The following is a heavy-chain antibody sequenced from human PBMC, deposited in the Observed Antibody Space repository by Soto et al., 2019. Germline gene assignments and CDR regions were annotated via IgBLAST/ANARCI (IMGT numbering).Heavy chain of an antibody. CDR1: GYTFTSYG. D-gene: IGHD2-8*01. V-gene: IGHV1-18*01. J-gene: IGHJ4*02. Sequence: QVQLVQSGAEVKKPGASVKVSCKASGYTFTSYGIIWVRQAPGQGLEWMGWISAYNGNTNYAQKLQGSVTMTTVTSTSIAYMDLRILRSDETAVYYCARDLQGVSYYLGQGTRVTVSS. CDR3: ARDLQGVSYY. CDR2: ISAYNGNT.